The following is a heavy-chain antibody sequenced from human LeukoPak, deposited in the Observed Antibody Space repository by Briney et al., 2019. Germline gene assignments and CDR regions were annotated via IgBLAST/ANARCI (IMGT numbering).Heavy chain of an antibody. CDR1: GFTFSDYY. V-gene: IGHV3-11*04. Sequence: GGSLRLSCAASGFTFSDYYMSWIRQAPGKGLEWVSYISSSGSTIYYADPVKGRFTISRDNAKNSLYLQMNNLRAEDTAVYYCATSQYSSSQMDYFDYWGQGTLVTVSS. D-gene: IGHD6-6*01. J-gene: IGHJ4*02. CDR2: ISSSGSTI. CDR3: ATSQYSSSQMDYFDY.